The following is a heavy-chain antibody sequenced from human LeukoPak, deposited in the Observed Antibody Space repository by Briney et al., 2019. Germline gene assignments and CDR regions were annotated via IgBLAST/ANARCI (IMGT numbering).Heavy chain of an antibody. D-gene: IGHD4-11*01. V-gene: IGHV4-38-2*02. J-gene: IGHJ4*02. CDR1: GYSLSSGYR. Sequence: SETLSLTCTVSGYSLSSGYRWGWIRQPPGKGLEWIGSIYHSGSTYYNPSLKSRVTISVDTSKNQFSLKLISVTAADTAVYYCARDRATTVTTGPFDNWGQGTLVTVSS. CDR2: IYHSGST. CDR3: ARDRATTVTTGPFDN.